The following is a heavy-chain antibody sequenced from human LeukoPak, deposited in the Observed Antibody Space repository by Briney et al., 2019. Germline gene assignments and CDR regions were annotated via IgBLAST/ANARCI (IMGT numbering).Heavy chain of an antibody. V-gene: IGHV3-53*01. J-gene: IGHJ4*02. Sequence: GGSLRLSCAASGFTVSSNYMSWVRQAPGKGLEWVSVIYSGGSTYYADSVKGRFTISRDNSKNTLYLQMNSLRAEDTAVYYCAREGYDSSGYYPDYWGQGTLVTVSS. CDR1: GFTVSSNY. CDR2: IYSGGST. D-gene: IGHD3-22*01. CDR3: AREGYDSSGYYPDY.